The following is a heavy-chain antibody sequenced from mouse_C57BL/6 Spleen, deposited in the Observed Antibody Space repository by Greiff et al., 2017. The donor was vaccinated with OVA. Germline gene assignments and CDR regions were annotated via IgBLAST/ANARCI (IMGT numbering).Heavy chain of an antibody. Sequence: VQLQQSGPELVKPGASVKISCKASGYTFTDYYMNWVKQSHGKSLEWIGDINPNNGGTSYNQKFKGKATLTVDKSASTAYMELRSLTSEDSAVYYCARGDYYGSERFAYWGQGTLVTVSA. CDR1: GYTFTDYY. CDR3: ARGDYYGSERFAY. V-gene: IGHV1-26*01. J-gene: IGHJ3*01. CDR2: INPNNGGT. D-gene: IGHD1-1*01.